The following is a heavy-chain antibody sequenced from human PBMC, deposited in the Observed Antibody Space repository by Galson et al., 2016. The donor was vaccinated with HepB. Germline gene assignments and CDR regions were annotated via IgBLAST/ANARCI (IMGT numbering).Heavy chain of an antibody. Sequence: SETLSLTCAVYGGSFSGYYWSWIRQPPGKGLEWIGEINHSGSTNYNPSLKSRVTISVDTSKNQFSLKLSSVTAADTAVYYCARRGTYYFDYWGQGTLVTVSS. CDR3: ARRGTYYFDY. J-gene: IGHJ4*01. V-gene: IGHV4-34*01. CDR1: GGSFSGYY. CDR2: INHSGST.